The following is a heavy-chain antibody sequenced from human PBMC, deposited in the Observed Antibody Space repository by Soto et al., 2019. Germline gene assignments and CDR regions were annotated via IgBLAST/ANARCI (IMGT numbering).Heavy chain of an antibody. J-gene: IGHJ3*02. CDR1: GFTFTSSA. CDR3: AAQFDYLNAFDI. V-gene: IGHV1-58*01. D-gene: IGHD4-17*01. CDR2: IVVGSGNT. Sequence: QMQLVQSGPEVKKPGTSVKVSCKASGFTFTSSAVQWVRQARGQRLEWIGWIVVGSGNTNYAQKFQERVTITRDMSTSTAYMELSSLRSEDTAVYYCAAQFDYLNAFDIWGQGTMVTVSS.